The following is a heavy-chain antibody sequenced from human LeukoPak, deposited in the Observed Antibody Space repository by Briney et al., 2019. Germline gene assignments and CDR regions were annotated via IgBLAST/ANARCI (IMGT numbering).Heavy chain of an antibody. CDR3: AKEVTPYPQVITCFDY. D-gene: IGHD3-22*01. V-gene: IGHV3-23*01. Sequence: GGSLRLSCAASGFTFGSHAMTWVRQAPGKGLEWVSGIDGDGTNTYYADSVKGRFTVSRDNSKNTLYLQMNSLRANDTAVYFFAKEVTPYPQVITCFDYWGQGSLVTVSS. CDR2: IDGDGTNT. CDR1: GFTFGSHA. J-gene: IGHJ4*02.